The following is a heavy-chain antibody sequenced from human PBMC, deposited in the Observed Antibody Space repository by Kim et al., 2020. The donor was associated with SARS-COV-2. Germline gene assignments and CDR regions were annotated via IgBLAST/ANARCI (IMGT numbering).Heavy chain of an antibody. CDR3: AKAVAGYYYFDS. V-gene: IGHV3-30*02. J-gene: IGHJ4*02. Sequence: YYADSVKGRFTISRDKSKTAVYLQMNSLGAEDTAVYYCAKAVAGYYYFDSWGQGTLVTVSS. D-gene: IGHD6-19*01.